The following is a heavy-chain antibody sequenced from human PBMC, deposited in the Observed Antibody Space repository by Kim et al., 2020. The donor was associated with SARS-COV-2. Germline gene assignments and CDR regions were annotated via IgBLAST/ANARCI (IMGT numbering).Heavy chain of an antibody. J-gene: IGHJ5*02. CDR1: GFTFSSYG. D-gene: IGHD3-10*01. Sequence: GGSLRLSCAASGFTFSSYGMHWVRQAPGKGLEWVAVISYDGSNKYYADSVKGRFTISRDNSKNTLYLQMNSLRAEDTAVYYCAKSRWDGDSSWFDPWGQGTLVTVSS. CDR3: AKSRWDGDSSWFDP. V-gene: IGHV3-30*18. CDR2: ISYDGSNK.